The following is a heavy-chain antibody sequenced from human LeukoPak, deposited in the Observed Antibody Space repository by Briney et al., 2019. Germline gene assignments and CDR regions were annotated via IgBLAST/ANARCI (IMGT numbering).Heavy chain of an antibody. CDR1: GYTFTSYD. V-gene: IGHV1-8*01. CDR2: MNPNSGNT. D-gene: IGHD3-9*01. CDR3: ARGPYDILTGYHYYYGMDV. Sequence: VASVKVSCKASGYTFTSYDINWVRQATRQGLEWMGWMNPNSGNTGYAQKFQGRVTMTRNTSISTAYMELSSLRSEDTAVYYCARGPYDILTGYHYYYGMDVWGQGTTVTVSS. J-gene: IGHJ6*02.